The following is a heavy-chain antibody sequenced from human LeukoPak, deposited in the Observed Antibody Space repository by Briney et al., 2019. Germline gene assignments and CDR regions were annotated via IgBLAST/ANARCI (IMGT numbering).Heavy chain of an antibody. CDR1: GYTFTSYY. CDR2: INPSGGST. J-gene: IGHJ4*02. V-gene: IGHV1-46*01. CDR3: ATIMEESAAGYTPIDY. Sequence: ASVKVSCKASGYTFTSYYMHWVRQAPGQGLEWMGIINPSGGSTSYAQKFQGRVTMTRDTSTSTVYMELSSLRSEDTAVYYCATIMEESAAGYTPIDYWGQGTLVTVSS. D-gene: IGHD6-13*01.